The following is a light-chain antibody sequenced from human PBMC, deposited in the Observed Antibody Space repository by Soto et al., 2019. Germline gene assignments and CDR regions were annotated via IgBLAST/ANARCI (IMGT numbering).Light chain of an antibody. J-gene: IGKJ1*01. V-gene: IGKV4-1*01. CDR3: QQYYSTPWT. Sequence: DIVMTQSPDSLAVSLGEGAAINCKPSQSGLYSSNNKNYLAWYQQKPGQPPKLLIYWASTRESGVPDRFSGSGSGTDFTLTISSLQAEDVAVYYCQQYYSTPWTFGQGTKVDIK. CDR1: QSGLYSSNNKNY. CDR2: WAS.